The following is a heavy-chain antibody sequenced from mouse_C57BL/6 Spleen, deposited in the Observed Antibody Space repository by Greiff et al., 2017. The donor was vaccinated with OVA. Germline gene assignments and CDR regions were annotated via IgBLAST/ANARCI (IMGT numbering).Heavy chain of an antibody. V-gene: IGHV1-76*01. CDR1: GYTFTDYY. D-gene: IGHD2-5*01. Sequence: QVQLQQSGAELVRPGASVKLSCKASGYTFTDYYINWVKQRPGQGLEWIARIYPGSGNTYYNEKFKGKATLTAEKSSSTAYMQLSSLTSEDSAVYFCAREGYSNYDYAMDYWVQGTSVTVSS. CDR3: AREGYSNYDYAMDY. J-gene: IGHJ4*01. CDR2: IYPGSGNT.